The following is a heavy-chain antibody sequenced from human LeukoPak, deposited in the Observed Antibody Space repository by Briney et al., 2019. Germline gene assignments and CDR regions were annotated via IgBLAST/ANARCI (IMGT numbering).Heavy chain of an antibody. CDR2: IYYTGST. D-gene: IGHD2/OR15-2a*01. J-gene: IGHJ4*02. CDR1: GGAITNYY. V-gene: IGHV4-59*01. CDR3: ARDLEGSNSC. Sequence: SETLSLTCGVSGGAITNYYWNWIRQAPGKGLEWLGYIYYTGSTTYNPSVKSRITISLDTSKKQISLKLRSVTAADTAVYYCARDLEGSNSCWGQGTLVTVSS.